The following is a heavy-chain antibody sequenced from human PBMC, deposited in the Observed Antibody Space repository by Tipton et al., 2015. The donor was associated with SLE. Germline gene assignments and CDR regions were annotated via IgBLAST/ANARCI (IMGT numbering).Heavy chain of an antibody. D-gene: IGHD6-6*01. J-gene: IGHJ4*02. CDR3: AKDRLAYSSSRGLDY. CDR1: GFTFSSYA. V-gene: IGHV3-23*01. CDR2: ISGSGGST. Sequence: SLRLSCAASGFTFSSYAMSWVRQAPGKGLEWVSAISGSGGSTYYADSVKGRFTISRDNSKNTLYLQMNSLRAEDTAVYYCAKDRLAYSSSRGLDYWGQGTLVTVSS.